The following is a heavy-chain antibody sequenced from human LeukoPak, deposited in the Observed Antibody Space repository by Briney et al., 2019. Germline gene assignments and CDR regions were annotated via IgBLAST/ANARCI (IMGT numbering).Heavy chain of an antibody. Sequence: ASVKVSCKASGGTFSSYAISWVRQAPGQGLEWMGRIIPILGIANYAQKFQGRVTITADKSTSTAYMELSSLRSEDTAVYYCARHRFGHLFDYWGQGTLVFVSS. CDR3: ARHRFGHLFDY. V-gene: IGHV1-69*04. CDR1: GGTFSSYA. J-gene: IGHJ4*02. CDR2: IIPILGIA. D-gene: IGHD3-16*01.